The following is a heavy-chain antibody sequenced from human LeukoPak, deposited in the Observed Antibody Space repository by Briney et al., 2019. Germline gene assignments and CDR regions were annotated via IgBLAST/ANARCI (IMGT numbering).Heavy chain of an antibody. D-gene: IGHD6-13*01. V-gene: IGHV3-21*01. Sequence: GGSLRLSCAASGFTFSSYSMTWVRQAPGKGLEWVSSISSSSSYIYYADSVKGRFTISRDNAKNSLYLQMNSLRAEDTAVYYCARGDVAARPYYFDYWGQGTLVTVSS. CDR1: GFTFSSYS. J-gene: IGHJ4*02. CDR2: ISSSSSYI. CDR3: ARGDVAARPYYFDY.